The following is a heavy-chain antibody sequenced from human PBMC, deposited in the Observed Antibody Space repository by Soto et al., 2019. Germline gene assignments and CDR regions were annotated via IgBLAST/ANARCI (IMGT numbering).Heavy chain of an antibody. D-gene: IGHD6-6*01. CDR3: TRDTPGARWYFDY. J-gene: IGHJ4*02. V-gene: IGHV1-46*03. CDR1: GYTFTNYY. Sequence: ASVKVSCKASGYTFTNYYIHWVRQAPGQGLEWMGIIDPSGGSPANAQKFQGRVSMTRDTSASTVYMQLSSLRSDDTAVYFCTRDTPGARWYFDYWGQGTLVTVSS. CDR2: IDPSGGSP.